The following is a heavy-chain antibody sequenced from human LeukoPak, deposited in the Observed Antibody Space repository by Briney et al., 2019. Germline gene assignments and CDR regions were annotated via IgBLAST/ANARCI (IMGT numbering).Heavy chain of an antibody. J-gene: IGHJ4*02. D-gene: IGHD2-2*01. Sequence: PGGSLRLSCAASGCTFSSYAMTWVRQPPGQGLEWVSGISTTGSGTYYADSVQGRFTISRDNSNNTLYLLMNSLRDEDTALYDCVFGHQLLFNPFFDYWGQGALVTVSA. CDR3: VFGHQLLFNPFFDY. CDR1: GCTFSSYA. V-gene: IGHV3-23*01. CDR2: ISTTGSGT.